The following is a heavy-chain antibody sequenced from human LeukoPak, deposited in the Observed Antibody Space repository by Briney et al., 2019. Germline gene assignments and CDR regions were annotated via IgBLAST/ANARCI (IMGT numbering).Heavy chain of an antibody. J-gene: IGHJ5*02. CDR2: INTDGSTT. CDR1: GFTSSTYW. CDR3: ARDYYASGSYGWFDP. D-gene: IGHD3-10*01. V-gene: IGHV3-74*01. Sequence: GGSLRLSCAASGFTSSTYWMHWVRQAPGKGLVWVSRINTDGSTTRYADSVKGRFTISRGNAKNTLYLQMNSLRAGDTAVYYCARDYYASGSYGWFDPWGQGSLVTVSS.